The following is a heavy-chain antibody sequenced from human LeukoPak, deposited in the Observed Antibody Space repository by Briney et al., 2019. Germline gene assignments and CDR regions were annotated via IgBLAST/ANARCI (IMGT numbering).Heavy chain of an antibody. CDR2: IKQDGSEK. CDR1: GFTFSSYW. CDR3: ARGGTYYYDSTGYPLDY. V-gene: IGHV3-7*01. Sequence: GGSLRLSCAASGFTFSSYWMSWVRQAPGKGLEWVANIKQDGSEKYYVDSVKGRFTISRDNAKNSLYLQMNSLRAEDTAVYYCARGGTYYYDSTGYPLDYWGQGTLVTVSS. J-gene: IGHJ4*02. D-gene: IGHD3-22*01.